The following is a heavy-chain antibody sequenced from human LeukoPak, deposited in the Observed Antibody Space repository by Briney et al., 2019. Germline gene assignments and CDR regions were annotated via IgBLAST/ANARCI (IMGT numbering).Heavy chain of an antibody. V-gene: IGHV3-7*03. J-gene: IGHJ4*02. CDR1: GLTFSSSW. D-gene: IGHD1-26*01. Sequence: GGSLRLSCAVSGLTFSSSWMDWVRQAPGKGLEWVASINPDGNKKYSADSMKGRFTISRDNAKNSLYLQMNSLRGDDTAVYYCARSGYSHSWDYWGQGTLVIVSS. CDR2: INPDGNKK. CDR3: ARSGYSHSWDY.